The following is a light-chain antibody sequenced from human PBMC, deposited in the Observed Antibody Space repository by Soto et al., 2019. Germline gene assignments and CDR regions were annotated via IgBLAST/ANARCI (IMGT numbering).Light chain of an antibody. V-gene: IGKV1-6*01. CDR1: QDVRND. CDR3: LQDYNYPRT. CDR2: AAS. J-gene: IGKJ2*01. Sequence: AVQMTKSPSSLSASVGDRVTITCRASQDVRNDLDWYQQKPGKAPKLLIYAASHLQNGVPSRFSGSGSGTHFTLTISSLQPEDFATYYCLQDYNYPRTFGQGTKLEIK.